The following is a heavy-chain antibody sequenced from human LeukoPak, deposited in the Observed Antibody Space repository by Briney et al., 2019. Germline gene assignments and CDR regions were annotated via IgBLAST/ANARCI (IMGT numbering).Heavy chain of an antibody. V-gene: IGHV3-7*01. Sequence: GGSLRLSCVASGVSISSHWMSWVRQAPGKGLEWVASLKEDVSARNLVDSVKGRFTISTDNAKNSLYLQMNSLRVEDTAVYYCAKGPGYDFWSGVDYWGQGTLVTVSS. D-gene: IGHD3-3*01. CDR1: GVSISSHW. CDR3: AKGPGYDFWSGVDY. CDR2: LKEDVSAR. J-gene: IGHJ4*02.